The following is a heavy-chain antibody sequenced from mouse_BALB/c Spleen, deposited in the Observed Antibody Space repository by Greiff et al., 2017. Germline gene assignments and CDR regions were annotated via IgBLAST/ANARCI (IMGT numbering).Heavy chain of an antibody. CDR3: ARYIYYGSSPYFDY. J-gene: IGHJ2*01. D-gene: IGHD1-1*01. CDR2: ISYSGST. CDR1: GYSITSDYA. V-gene: IGHV3-2*02. Sequence: EVKLQESGPGLVKPSQSLSLTCTVTGYSITSDYAWNWIRQFPGNKLEWMGYISYSGSTSYNPSLKSRISITRDTSKNQFFLQLNSVTTEDTATYYCARYIYYGSSPYFDYWGQGTTLTVSS.